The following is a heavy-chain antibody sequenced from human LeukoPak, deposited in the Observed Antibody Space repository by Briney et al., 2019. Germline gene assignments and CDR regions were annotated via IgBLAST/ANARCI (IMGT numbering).Heavy chain of an antibody. D-gene: IGHD1-1*01. V-gene: IGHV4-34*01. CDR1: GGSFSGYN. Sequence: SETLSLTCAASGGSFSGYNWSWIRQPPGKGLEWIWDINRSSSYNYNPSLKSRVTISVDTSKSQFSLKLSSVTAAGTAVYYCARRSGGTTSAAFDYWGQGTLVTVSS. CDR3: ARRSGGTTSAAFDY. J-gene: IGHJ4*02. CDR2: INRSSSY.